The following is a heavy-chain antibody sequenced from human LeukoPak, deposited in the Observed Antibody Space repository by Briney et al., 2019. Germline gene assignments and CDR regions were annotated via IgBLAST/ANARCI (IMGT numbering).Heavy chain of an antibody. V-gene: IGHV3-13*01. CDR2: IGTAGDI. Sequence: GGSLRLSCAASGFTFSSYDMHWVRQATGKGLEWVSAIGTAGDIYYPGSVKGRFTISRENAKNSLYLQMNSLRAGDTAVYYCARGIMITFGGVIDPFDYWGQGTLVTVSS. CDR1: GFTFSSYD. CDR3: ARGIMITFGGVIDPFDY. D-gene: IGHD3-16*02. J-gene: IGHJ4*02.